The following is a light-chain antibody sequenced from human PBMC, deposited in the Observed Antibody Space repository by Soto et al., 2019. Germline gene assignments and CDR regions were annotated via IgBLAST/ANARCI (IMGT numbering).Light chain of an antibody. CDR2: AAS. V-gene: IGKV1-39*01. Sequence: DIQMTQSPSSLSASVGDRVTITCRASQSISSYLNWYQQKPGKAPKLLIYAASSLQSGVPSRFSGSGYGTDFTLTISSLQPEDFATYYCQQSYSTPPFGGGTKVDIK. CDR1: QSISSY. J-gene: IGKJ4*01. CDR3: QQSYSTPP.